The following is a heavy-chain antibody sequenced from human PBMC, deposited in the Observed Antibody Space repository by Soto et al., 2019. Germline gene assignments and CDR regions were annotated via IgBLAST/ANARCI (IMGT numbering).Heavy chain of an antibody. CDR1: GYTFTSYG. CDR2: ISAYNGNT. V-gene: IGHV1-18*01. J-gene: IGHJ6*02. CDR3: ARVGGYSYGSLAGYYGMDV. D-gene: IGHD5-18*01. Sequence: ASVKVSCKASGYTFTSYGISWVRQAPGQGLEWMGWISAYNGNTNYAQKLQGRVTMTTDTSTSTAYMELRSLRSDDTAVYYCARVGGYSYGSLAGYYGMDVWGQGTTVTVSS.